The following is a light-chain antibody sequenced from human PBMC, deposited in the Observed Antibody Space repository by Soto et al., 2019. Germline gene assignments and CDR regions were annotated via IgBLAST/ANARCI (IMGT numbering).Light chain of an antibody. J-gene: IGKJ1*01. Sequence: DIQMTQSPSTLSASVGDRVTITCRASQSISDSLAWYQQKPGKAPKLLIYEASSLKSGVPSRFSGSRSGKEYTLPISSLQPDDFATYYCQQYNGYWTFGQGTKVEIK. CDR1: QSISDS. CDR2: EAS. CDR3: QQYNGYWT. V-gene: IGKV1-5*03.